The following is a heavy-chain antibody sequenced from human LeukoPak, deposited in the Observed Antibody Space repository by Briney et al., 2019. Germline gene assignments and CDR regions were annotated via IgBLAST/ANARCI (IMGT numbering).Heavy chain of an antibody. CDR3: ARVSGYAFDI. CDR1: GFTFSSYS. Sequence: GGSLRLSCAASGFTFSSYSMHWVRQAPGKGLEWVSSISSSSSYIYYADSVKGRFTISRDNAKNSLYLQMNSPRAEDTAVYYCARVSGYAFDIWGQGTMVTVSS. CDR2: ISSSSSYI. V-gene: IGHV3-21*01. J-gene: IGHJ3*02.